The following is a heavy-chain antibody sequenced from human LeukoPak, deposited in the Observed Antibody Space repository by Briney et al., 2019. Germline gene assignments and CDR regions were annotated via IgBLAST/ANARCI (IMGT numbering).Heavy chain of an antibody. D-gene: IGHD5-12*01. J-gene: IGHJ4*02. Sequence: GGSLRLSCAASGFTFSSYSMNWVRQAPGKGLEWVSSISSSSSYIYYADSVKGRFTISRDNAKNSLYLQMNSLRAEDTAVYYCARDEMATINFDYWGQGTLVTVSS. V-gene: IGHV3-21*01. CDR1: GFTFSSYS. CDR3: ARDEMATINFDY. CDR2: ISSSSSYI.